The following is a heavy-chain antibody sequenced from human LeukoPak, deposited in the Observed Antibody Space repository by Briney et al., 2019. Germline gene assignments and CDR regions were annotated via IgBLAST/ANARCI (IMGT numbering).Heavy chain of an antibody. J-gene: IGHJ6*02. CDR2: INPNSGGT. Sequence: GASVKVSCKASGYTFTGYCMHWVRQAPGQGLEWMGWINPNSGGTNYAQKFQGRVTMTRDTSISTAYMELSRLRSDDTAVYYCAGAYSSSWYPPNYYYYGMDVWGQGTTVTVSS. CDR3: AGAYSSSWYPPNYYYYGMDV. CDR1: GYTFTGYC. V-gene: IGHV1-2*02. D-gene: IGHD6-13*01.